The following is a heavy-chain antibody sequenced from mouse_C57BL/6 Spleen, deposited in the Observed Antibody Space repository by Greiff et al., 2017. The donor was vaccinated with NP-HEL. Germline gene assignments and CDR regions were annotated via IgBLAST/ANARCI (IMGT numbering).Heavy chain of an antibody. V-gene: IGHV1-82*01. CDR3: AREGYYYGSSYGWYFDV. J-gene: IGHJ1*03. CDR1: GYAFSSSW. D-gene: IGHD1-1*01. CDR2: IYPGDGDT. Sequence: VQLQQSGPELVKPGASVKISCKASGYAFSSSWMNWVKQRPGKGFEWIGRIYPGDGDTNYNGKFKGKATLTADKSSSTAYMQLSSLTSEDSAVYFCAREGYYYGSSYGWYFDVWGTGTTVTVSS.